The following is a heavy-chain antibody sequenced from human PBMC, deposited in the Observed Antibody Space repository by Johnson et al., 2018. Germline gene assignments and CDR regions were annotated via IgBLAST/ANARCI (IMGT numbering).Heavy chain of an antibody. Sequence: VQLVESGGGLVKPGRSLRLSCTASGFTFGDYAMSWFRQAPGTGLEWVGFIRSKAYGGTTEYAASVKGRFTIARDDSKSIAYLQMNSLKTEETAVYYCTRVVRELIYGMDVWGQGTTVTVSS. V-gene: IGHV3-49*05. D-gene: IGHD3-10*01. CDR1: GFTFGDYA. CDR3: TRVVRELIYGMDV. J-gene: IGHJ6*02. CDR2: IRSKAYGGTT.